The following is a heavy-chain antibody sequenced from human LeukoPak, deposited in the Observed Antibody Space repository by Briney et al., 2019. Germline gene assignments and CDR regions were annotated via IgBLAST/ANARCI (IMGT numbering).Heavy chain of an antibody. CDR2: IYYSGSS. V-gene: IGHV4-39*01. CDR3: ARHLSGTTVAHYFDF. Sequence: SETLSLTCTVSGDSISSGRNYYAWIRQPPGKGLEWLVSIYYSGSSSYNPSLKDRVSISVDRSKNQVSLLLTSVTAADTAIYYCARHLSGTTVAHYFDFWGQGTLVPVSS. D-gene: IGHD1-1*01. J-gene: IGHJ4*02. CDR1: GDSISSGRNY.